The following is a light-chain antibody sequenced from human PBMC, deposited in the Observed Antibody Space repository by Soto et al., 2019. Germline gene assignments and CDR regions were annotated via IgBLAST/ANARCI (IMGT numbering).Light chain of an antibody. CDR2: AAS. V-gene: IGKV1-39*01. J-gene: IGKJ1*01. CDR3: QHSTTWA. Sequence: DIRMTQSPSTLSGSVGDRVTITCRASQTISSWLALYQQKPGKAPKLLIYAASSLQSGVPSRFSGSGSETDFTLTISSLQPEDFATYSCQHSTTWAFGQGTKVDI. CDR1: QTISSW.